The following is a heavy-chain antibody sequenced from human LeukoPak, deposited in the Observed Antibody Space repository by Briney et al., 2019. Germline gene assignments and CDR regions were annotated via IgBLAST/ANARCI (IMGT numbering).Heavy chain of an antibody. D-gene: IGHD6-19*01. J-gene: IGHJ4*02. CDR2: IYSGGST. V-gene: IGHV3-66*01. CDR3: AREKYSSGLYYFDY. CDR1: GFTVSSNY. Sequence: GGSLRLSCAASGFTVSSNYMNWVRQAPGKGLEWVSVIYSGGSTYYADSVKGRFTISRDNSKNTLYLQMNSLRAEDTAVYYCAREKYSSGLYYFDYWGQGTLVTVSS.